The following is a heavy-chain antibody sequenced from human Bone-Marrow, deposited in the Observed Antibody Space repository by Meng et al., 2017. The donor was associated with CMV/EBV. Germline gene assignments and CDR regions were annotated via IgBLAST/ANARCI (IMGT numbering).Heavy chain of an antibody. J-gene: IGHJ4*02. Sequence: SRKASGGTFSSYAISWVRQAPGQGLEWMGGIIPIFGTANYAQKFQGGVTITTDESTSTAYMELSSLRSEDTAVYYCARQGGGGDCYNYWGQGTLVTVSS. CDR2: IIPIFGTA. CDR1: GGTFSSYA. V-gene: IGHV1-69*05. CDR3: ARQGGGGDCYNY. D-gene: IGHD2-21*01.